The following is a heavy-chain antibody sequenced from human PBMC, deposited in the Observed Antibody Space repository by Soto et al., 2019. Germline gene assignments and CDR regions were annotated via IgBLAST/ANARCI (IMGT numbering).Heavy chain of an antibody. V-gene: IGHV1-69*01. CDR2: IIPIFGTA. D-gene: IGHD6-13*01. CDR3: RGQPPKLPQQLDDY. Sequence: QVQLMQSGAEVKKPGSSVKVSCKASGGTFSSYAISWVRQAPGQGLEWMGGIIPIFGTANYAQKFQGRVTITADESTSTAYMELSSLRSEDTAVYYCRGQPPKLPQQLDDYWGQGTLVTVSS. CDR1: GGTFSSYA. J-gene: IGHJ4*02.